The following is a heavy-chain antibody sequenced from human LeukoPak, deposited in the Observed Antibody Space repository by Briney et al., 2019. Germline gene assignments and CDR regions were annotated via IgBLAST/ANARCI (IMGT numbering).Heavy chain of an antibody. Sequence: PAGSLILSCSASAFSIISYAMHWVRQAPGGGLEYFSVNSSNGVSTYYADSGKGRFTISRENSKNTQYLQRSSLRAKDTVEYYGVQSIADWGREPGGNYWGQGTLVTVSS. CDR2: NSSNGVST. CDR3: VQSIADWGREPGGNY. D-gene: IGHD6-6*01. CDR1: AFSIISYA. V-gene: IGHV3-64D*09. J-gene: IGHJ4*02.